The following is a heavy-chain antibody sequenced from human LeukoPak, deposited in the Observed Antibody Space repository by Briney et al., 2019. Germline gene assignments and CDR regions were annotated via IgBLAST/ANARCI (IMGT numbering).Heavy chain of an antibody. J-gene: IGHJ4*02. CDR3: ARWYYDILTASRNFDY. D-gene: IGHD3-9*01. CDR2: INYSGST. CDR1: GGSIRSYY. Sequence: SETLSLTCTVSGGSIRSYYWNWIRQPPGKGLEWVGYINYSGSTNYNPSLKSRVAISVDTSKNQFSLKLSSVTAADTAVYYCARWYYDILTASRNFDYWGQGILVTVSS. V-gene: IGHV4-59*08.